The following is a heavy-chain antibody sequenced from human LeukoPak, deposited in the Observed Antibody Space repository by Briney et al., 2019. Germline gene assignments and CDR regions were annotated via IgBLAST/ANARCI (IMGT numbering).Heavy chain of an antibody. Sequence: SETLSLTCTVSGGSISSSSYYWGWLRQPPGKGLEWIGSIYYSGSTYYNPSLKSRVTISVDTSKNQFSLKLSSVTAADTAVYYCARHYDYGGNSDWGYWGQGTVVTVSS. J-gene: IGHJ4*02. CDR2: IYYSGST. CDR3: ARHYDYGGNSDWGY. V-gene: IGHV4-39*01. D-gene: IGHD4-23*01. CDR1: GGSISSSSYY.